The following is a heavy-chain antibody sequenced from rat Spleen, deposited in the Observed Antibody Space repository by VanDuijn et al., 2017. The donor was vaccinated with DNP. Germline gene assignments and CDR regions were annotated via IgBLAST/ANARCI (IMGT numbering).Heavy chain of an antibody. J-gene: IGHJ4*01. CDR3: ATFGGRDA. CDR2: IIFDGSST. V-gene: IGHV5S10*01. Sequence: EVQLVESGGGLVQPGNSLKLSCAASGFTFSDYAMAWVRQSPRQGLEWLATIIFDGSSTFYRDSVKGRFTISRNDAIDTLYLQMDSLRSEDTATYYCATFGGRDAWGQGTSVTVSS. D-gene: IGHD4-3*01. CDR1: GFTFSDYA.